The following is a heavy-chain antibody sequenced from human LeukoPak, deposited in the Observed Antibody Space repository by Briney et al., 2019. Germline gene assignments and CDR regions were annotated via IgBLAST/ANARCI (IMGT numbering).Heavy chain of an antibody. J-gene: IGHJ6*03. Sequence: SETLSLTCTVSGDSFSSHQWNWIRQPPGKGLEWIGYIYNSGSTNYNPSLKSRVAISVDTSKNQFSLELSSVAAADTAVYYCARGVLTTVTYFMDVWGKGTTVTVSS. CDR1: GDSFSSHQ. D-gene: IGHD4-11*01. CDR2: IYNSGST. V-gene: IGHV4-59*11. CDR3: ARGVLTTVTYFMDV.